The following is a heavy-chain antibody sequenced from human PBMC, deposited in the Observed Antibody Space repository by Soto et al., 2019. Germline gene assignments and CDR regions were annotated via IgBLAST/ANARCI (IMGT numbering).Heavy chain of an antibody. CDR3: AKATTNGGWFNPFDS. CDR2: LSCSGTST. J-gene: IGHJ4*02. D-gene: IGHD6-19*01. Sequence: GGSLRLSCAASGFSFVNYAMNWVRQAPGKGLEWVSGLSCSGTSTYYADSVKGRFTISRDNSRDTLFLQMNSLTADDTAVYYCAKATTNGGWFNPFDSWGQGALVTVSS. CDR1: GFSFVNYA. V-gene: IGHV3-23*01.